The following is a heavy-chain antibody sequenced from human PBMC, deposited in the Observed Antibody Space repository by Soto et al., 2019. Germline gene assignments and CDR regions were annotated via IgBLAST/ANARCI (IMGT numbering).Heavy chain of an antibody. Sequence: GESLKISCKGSGYSFTSYWIGWVRQMPGKGLEWMGIIYPGDSDTRYSPSFQGQVTISADKSISTAYLQWSSLKASDTAMYYCARLSGYYGYGDAFDIWGQGTMVTVSS. CDR3: ARLSGYYGYGDAFDI. V-gene: IGHV5-51*01. CDR1: GYSFTSYW. D-gene: IGHD3-22*01. J-gene: IGHJ3*02. CDR2: IYPGDSDT.